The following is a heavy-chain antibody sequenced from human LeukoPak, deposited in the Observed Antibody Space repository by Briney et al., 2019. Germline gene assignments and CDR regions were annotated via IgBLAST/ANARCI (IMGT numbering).Heavy chain of an antibody. D-gene: IGHD4-17*01. V-gene: IGHV3-21*01. Sequence: GGSLRLSCAVSGFTFGNHKMNWVRQAPGKGLEWVSSISSSSSDIYYAGSVKGRFTISRDNTKNSLYLQMNSLRAEDTAVYYCAGGVTTGDYWGQGTLVTVSS. J-gene: IGHJ4*02. CDR1: GFTFGNHK. CDR2: ISSSSSDI. CDR3: AGGVTTGDY.